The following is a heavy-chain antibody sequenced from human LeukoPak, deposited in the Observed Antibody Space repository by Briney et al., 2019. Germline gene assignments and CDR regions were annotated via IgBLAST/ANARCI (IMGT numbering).Heavy chain of an antibody. Sequence: PGGSLRLSCAASGFIFRSWWMLWVRQAPGKGLAAVAHINTDGSYRRYADSEMGRFTISRDNAKNTLYLQMNGLRGDDTGVYYCVTFGIDWYSSHWGQGALVTVSS. J-gene: IGHJ4*02. CDR2: INTDGSYR. CDR1: GFIFRSWW. V-gene: IGHV3-74*01. D-gene: IGHD3-9*01. CDR3: VTFGIDWYSSH.